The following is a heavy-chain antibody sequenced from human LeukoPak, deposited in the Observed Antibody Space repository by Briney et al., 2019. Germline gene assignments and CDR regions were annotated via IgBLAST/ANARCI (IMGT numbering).Heavy chain of an antibody. CDR2: ISSSGSTI. CDR1: GFTFSDYY. J-gene: IGHJ4*02. V-gene: IGHV3-11*01. CDR3: ARGTGDGYNLGDFDY. D-gene: IGHD5-24*01. Sequence: GGSLRLPCAASGFTFSDYYMSWIRQAPGKGLEWVSYISSSGSTIYYADSVKGRFTISRDNAKNSLYLQMNSLRAEGTAVYYCARGTGDGYNLGDFDYWGQGTLVTVSS.